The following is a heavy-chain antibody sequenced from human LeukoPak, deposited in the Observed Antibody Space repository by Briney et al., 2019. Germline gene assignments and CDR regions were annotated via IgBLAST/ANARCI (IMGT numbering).Heavy chain of an antibody. CDR3: ATKQWLAPPPDS. V-gene: IGHV3-74*01. Sequence: GGSLRLSYAASGFTFSKYWMLWVRQAPGKGLESVSRINTDGTVTTYADSVKGRFTVSRDNADKTMFLQMNSVRDEDTAVYYCATKQWLAPPPDSWGQGTPVTVSS. J-gene: IGHJ4*02. CDR2: INTDGTVT. CDR1: GFTFSKYW. D-gene: IGHD6-19*01.